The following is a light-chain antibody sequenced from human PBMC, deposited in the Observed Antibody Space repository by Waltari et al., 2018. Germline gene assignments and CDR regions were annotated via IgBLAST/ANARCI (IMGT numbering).Light chain of an antibody. J-gene: IGKJ1*01. Sequence: IMLTNSQAPLFLLPGKGATLSCRASQSISRYLAWYQQKPGQAPRLLIYGASTRATGIPDRFSGSGSGTDFSLTISGLEPEDSAVYYCQHHFRLPATFGQGTKVEIK. CDR1: QSISRY. CDR2: GAS. V-gene: IGKV3-20*01. CDR3: QHHFRLPAT.